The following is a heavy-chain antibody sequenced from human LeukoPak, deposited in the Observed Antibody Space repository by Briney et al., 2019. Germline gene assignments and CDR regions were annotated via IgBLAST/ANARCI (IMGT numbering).Heavy chain of an antibody. J-gene: IGHJ6*02. D-gene: IGHD3-10*01. CDR3: ARAFYGSGSYYKPTTLTYGMDV. CDR1: GGSISSSNW. V-gene: IGHV4-4*02. CDR2: ITDSGST. Sequence: SGTLSLTCAVSGGSISSSNWWSWVRQPPGKGLEWIGEITDSGSTNYNPSLKSRVTISVDTSKNQFSLKLSSVTAADTAVYYCARAFYGSGSYYKPTTLTYGMDVWGQGTTVTVSS.